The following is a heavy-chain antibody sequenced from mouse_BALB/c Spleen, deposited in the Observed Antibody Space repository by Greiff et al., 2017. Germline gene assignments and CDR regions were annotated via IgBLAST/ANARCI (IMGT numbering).Heavy chain of an antibody. CDR2: INPSNGGT. V-gene: IGHV1S81*02. D-gene: IGHD2-2*01. Sequence: QVQLQQPGAELVKPGASVKLSCKASGYTFTSYYMYWVKQRPGQGLEWIGGINPSNGGTNFNEKFKSKATLTVDKSSSTAYMQLSSLTSEDSAVYSCTKMDSYVYEAWFAYWGQGTLVTVSA. J-gene: IGHJ3*01. CDR3: TKMDSYVYEAWFAY. CDR1: GYTFTSYY.